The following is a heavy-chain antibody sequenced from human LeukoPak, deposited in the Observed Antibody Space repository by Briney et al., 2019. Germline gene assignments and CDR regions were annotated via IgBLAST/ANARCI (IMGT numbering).Heavy chain of an antibody. Sequence: GSLRLSCAAPDFTVSSNYMSWVRQPPGKGLEWIGSIYYSGSTYYNPSLKSRVTISVDTSKNQFSLKLSSVTAADTAVYYCARPLYGYDFWSGYSGDAFDIWGQGTMVTVSS. CDR1: DFTVSSNY. D-gene: IGHD3-3*01. J-gene: IGHJ3*02. CDR2: IYYSGST. CDR3: ARPLYGYDFWSGYSGDAFDI. V-gene: IGHV4-39*01.